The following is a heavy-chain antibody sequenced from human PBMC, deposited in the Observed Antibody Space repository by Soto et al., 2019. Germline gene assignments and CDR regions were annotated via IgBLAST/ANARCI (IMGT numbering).Heavy chain of an antibody. D-gene: IGHD3-3*01. J-gene: IGHJ6*02. Sequence: GESLKISCAASGFTFSSYAMSWVRQAPGKGLEWVSAISGSGGSTYYADSVKGRFTISRDNSKNTLYLQMNSLRAEDTAVYYCAKDQPIFRVVIIYYYYGMDVWGQGTTVTVSS. CDR2: ISGSGGST. V-gene: IGHV3-23*01. CDR3: AKDQPIFRVVIIYYYYGMDV. CDR1: GFTFSSYA.